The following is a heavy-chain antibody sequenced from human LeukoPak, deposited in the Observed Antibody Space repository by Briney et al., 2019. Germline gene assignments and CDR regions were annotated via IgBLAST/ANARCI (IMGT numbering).Heavy chain of an antibody. CDR2: IYYSGIT. J-gene: IGHJ5*02. CDR1: GGSISSSSYY. CDR3: TRRVSVTQPNWFDP. Sequence: ALETLCLTCTVSGGSISSSSYYWGWIRQPPGKGLEWIGSIYYSGITYYNPSLQSRVTISVDTPKNQFSLKLSSVTAADTAVYYCTRRVSVTQPNWFDPWGQGTLVTVSS. D-gene: IGHD4-17*01. V-gene: IGHV4-39*01.